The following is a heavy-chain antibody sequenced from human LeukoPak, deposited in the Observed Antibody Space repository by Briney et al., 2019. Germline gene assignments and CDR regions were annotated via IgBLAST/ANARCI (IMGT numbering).Heavy chain of an antibody. CDR3: ATDYYDSSGYTDY. D-gene: IGHD3-22*01. J-gene: IGHJ4*02. Sequence: PGGSLRLSCAASGFTFSSYGMHWVRQAPGKGLEWVAFIRYDGSNKYYADSVKGRFTISRDNSKNTLYLQMNSLRAEDTAVYYCATDYYDSSGYTDYWGQGTLVTVSS. CDR1: GFTFSSYG. CDR2: IRYDGSNK. V-gene: IGHV3-30*02.